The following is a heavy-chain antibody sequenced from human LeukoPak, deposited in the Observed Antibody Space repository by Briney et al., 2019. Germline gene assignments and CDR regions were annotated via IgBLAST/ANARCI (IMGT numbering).Heavy chain of an antibody. D-gene: IGHD3-10*01. CDR3: ARGFSYYYGSEYNWFDP. J-gene: IGHJ5*02. CDR2: INPSGGST. CDR1: GYTFTSYY. V-gene: IGHV1-46*01. Sequence: ASVKVSCKASGYTFTSYYMHWVRQAPGQGLEWMEIINPSGGSTSYAQKFQGRVTMTRDTSTSTVYMELSSLRSEDTAVYYCARGFSYYYGSEYNWFDPWGQGTLVTVSS.